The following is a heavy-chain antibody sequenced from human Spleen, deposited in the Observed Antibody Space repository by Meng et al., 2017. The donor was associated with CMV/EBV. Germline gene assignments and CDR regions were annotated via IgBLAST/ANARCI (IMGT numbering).Heavy chain of an antibody. V-gene: IGHV4-39*07. CDR3: ARDGGSAT. J-gene: IGHJ5*02. CDR2: TYYSDRT. Sequence: SETLSLTCSVSGASISSSSYYWGWIRQPPGKGLEWIGSTYYSDRTYYNPSLKSRVTISADTSKNQFSLKLSSVTAADTAVYYCARDGGSATWGQGTLVTVSS. D-gene: IGHD3-16*01. CDR1: GASISSSSYY.